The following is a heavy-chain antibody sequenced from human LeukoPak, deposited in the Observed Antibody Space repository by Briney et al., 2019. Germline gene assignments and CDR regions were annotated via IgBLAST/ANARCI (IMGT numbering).Heavy chain of an antibody. CDR3: ARDPSSYDTSGYYNFDY. CDR2: IYYSGRT. J-gene: IGHJ4*02. Sequence: PSETLSLTCTVSGGSISSSSYYWGWIRQPPGKGLEWIGSIYYSGRTYYNPSLKSRVTISIDTPKNQFSLKLTSVTAADTAVYYCARDPSSYDTSGYYNFDYWGQGTLVTVSS. CDR1: GGSISSSSYY. V-gene: IGHV4-39*07. D-gene: IGHD3-22*01.